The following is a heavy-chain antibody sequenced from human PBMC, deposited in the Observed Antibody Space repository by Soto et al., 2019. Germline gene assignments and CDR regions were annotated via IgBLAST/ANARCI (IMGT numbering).Heavy chain of an antibody. Sequence: GSLRLACAASGFTFSSYGMHWVRQAPGKGLEWVAVISYDGSNKYYADSVKGRFTISRDNSKNTLYLQMNSLRAEDTAVYYCAKDLSGITIFGVDPYYYYGMDVWGQGTTVTVS. V-gene: IGHV3-30*18. CDR2: ISYDGSNK. D-gene: IGHD3-3*01. J-gene: IGHJ6*02. CDR1: GFTFSSYG. CDR3: AKDLSGITIFGVDPYYYYGMDV.